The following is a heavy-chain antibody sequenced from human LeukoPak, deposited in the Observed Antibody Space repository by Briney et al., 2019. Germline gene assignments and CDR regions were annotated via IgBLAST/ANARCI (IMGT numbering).Heavy chain of an antibody. V-gene: IGHV1-2*02. J-gene: IGHJ6*02. CDR1: GYTFTGYY. CDR2: INPNSGGT. D-gene: IGHD6-13*01. Sequence: ASVKVSCKASGYTFTGYYIHWVRQAPGQGLEWMGWINPNSGGTNYAQKFQGRVTMTRDTSISTAYMELSRLRSDDTAVYYCARREQQLLGYGMDVWGQGTTVTVSS. CDR3: ARREQQLLGYGMDV.